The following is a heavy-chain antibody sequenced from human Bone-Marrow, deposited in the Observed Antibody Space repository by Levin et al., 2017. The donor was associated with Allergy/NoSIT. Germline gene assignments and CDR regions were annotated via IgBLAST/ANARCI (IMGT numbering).Heavy chain of an antibody. CDR3: ARAVVPDEGEEAFDI. D-gene: IGHD3-16*01. CDR2: IYHSGST. CDR1: GGSISSGGYS. V-gene: IGHV4-30-2*01. Sequence: SQTLSLTCAVSGGSISSGGYSWSWIRQPPGKGLEWIGYIYHSGSTYYNPSLKSRVTISVDRSKNQFSLKLSSVTAADTAVYYCARAVVPDEGEEAFDIWGQGTMVTVSS. J-gene: IGHJ3*02.